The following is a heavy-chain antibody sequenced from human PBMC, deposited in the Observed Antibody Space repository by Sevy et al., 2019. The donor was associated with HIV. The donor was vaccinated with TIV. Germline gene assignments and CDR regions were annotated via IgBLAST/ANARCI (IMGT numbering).Heavy chain of an antibody. Sequence: GGSLRLSCTASGFTFGDYAMSWFRQAPGKGLEWVGFIRSKAYGGTTEYAASVKGRFTISRDDSKSIAYLQMNSLKTEGTAVYYCTRDGYSGSSFDYWGQGTLVTVSS. V-gene: IGHV3-49*03. D-gene: IGHD1-26*01. CDR1: GFTFGDYA. J-gene: IGHJ4*02. CDR3: TRDGYSGSSFDY. CDR2: IRSKAYGGTT.